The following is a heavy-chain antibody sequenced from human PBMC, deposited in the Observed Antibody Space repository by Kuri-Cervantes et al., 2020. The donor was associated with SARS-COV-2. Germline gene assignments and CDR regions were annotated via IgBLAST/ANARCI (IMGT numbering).Heavy chain of an antibody. CDR1: GFTFSSYA. Sequence: GGSLRLSCAASGFTFSSYAMSWVRQAPGKGLEWVSVISGSGGTTYNADSVKGRFTVSRDNSKNTLYLQMNSLRAEDTAVYYCASGRIYDSSGYSPGGFDYWGQGTRVTVSS. CDR2: ISGSGGTT. V-gene: IGHV3-23*01. J-gene: IGHJ4*02. CDR3: ASGRIYDSSGYSPGGFDY. D-gene: IGHD3-22*01.